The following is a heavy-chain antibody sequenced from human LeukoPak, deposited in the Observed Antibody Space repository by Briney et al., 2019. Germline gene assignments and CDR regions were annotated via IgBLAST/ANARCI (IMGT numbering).Heavy chain of an antibody. Sequence: SETMSLTSTLSAGSISSSSDYGSRIRQPPGKGLEWIGSLYCSGTTSYSPSLKTRVTISVDSSKNHLSLKLSSATGADTAVYYCARVRFHRWFDAWGQGTLVTV. CDR3: ARVRFHRWFDA. J-gene: IGHJ5*02. V-gene: IGHV4-39*07. CDR2: LYCSGTT. CDR1: AGSISSSSDY. D-gene: IGHD3-10*01.